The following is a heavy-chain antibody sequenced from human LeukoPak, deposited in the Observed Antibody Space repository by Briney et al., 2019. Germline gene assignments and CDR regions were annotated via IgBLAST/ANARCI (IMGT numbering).Heavy chain of an antibody. V-gene: IGHV3-48*01. D-gene: IGHD6-19*01. CDR3: ARGVQWLVTYFDY. Sequence: PGGSLRLSCAASGFTFSSSAMSWVRQVPGKGLEWVSYISSSSSTIYYADSVKGRFTISRDNAKNSLYLQMNSLRAEDTAVYYCARGVQWLVTYFDYWGQGTLVTVSS. CDR2: ISSSSSTI. J-gene: IGHJ4*02. CDR1: GFTFSSSA.